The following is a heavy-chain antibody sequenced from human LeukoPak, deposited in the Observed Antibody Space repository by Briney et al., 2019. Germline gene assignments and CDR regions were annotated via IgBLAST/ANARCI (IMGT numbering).Heavy chain of an antibody. D-gene: IGHD2-15*01. J-gene: IGHJ4*02. Sequence: ASVKVSCKASGGTFSNYAISWVRQAPGQGLEWMGWISAYNGNTNYAQKLQGRVTMTTDTSTSTAYTELRSLRSDDTAVYYCARVTATATHFDYWGQGTLVTVSS. CDR3: ARVTATATHFDY. CDR2: ISAYNGNT. V-gene: IGHV1-18*01. CDR1: GGTFSNYA.